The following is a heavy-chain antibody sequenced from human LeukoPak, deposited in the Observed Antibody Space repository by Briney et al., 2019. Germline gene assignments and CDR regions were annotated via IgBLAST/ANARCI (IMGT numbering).Heavy chain of an antibody. CDR2: IYYSGST. D-gene: IGHD2-8*01. V-gene: IGHV4-59*01. CDR1: GGSIRSYY. J-gene: IGHJ5*02. Sequence: SETLSLTCTVSGGSIRSYYWSWIRQPPGKGLEWIGYIYYSGSTNYNPSLKSRVTISVDTSKNQFSLKLSSVTAADTAVYYCAREGYCTNGVCYWFVPWGQRTLVTVSS. CDR3: AREGYCTNGVCYWFVP.